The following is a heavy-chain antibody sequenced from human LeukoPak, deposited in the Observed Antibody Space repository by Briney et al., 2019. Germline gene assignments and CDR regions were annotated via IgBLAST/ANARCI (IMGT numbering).Heavy chain of an antibody. CDR2: IYYSGST. CDR1: GGSISSGGYY. Sequence: PSETLSLTCTVSGGSISSGGYYWSWIRQHPGKGLEWIGYIYYSGSTYYNPSLKSRVTISVDTSKNQFSLKLSSVTAADTAVYYCAREAGESPYYDFWSAPFDPWGQGTLVTASS. V-gene: IGHV4-31*03. CDR3: AREAGESPYYDFWSAPFDP. J-gene: IGHJ5*02. D-gene: IGHD3-3*01.